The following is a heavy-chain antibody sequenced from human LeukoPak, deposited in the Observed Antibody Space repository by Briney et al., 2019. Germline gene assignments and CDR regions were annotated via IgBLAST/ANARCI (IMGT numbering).Heavy chain of an antibody. D-gene: IGHD3-22*01. J-gene: IGHJ3*02. CDR2: IGAFNGNT. V-gene: IGHV1-18*01. CDR1: GYSFDRYG. Sequence: GASVKVSCKASGYSFDRYGISWVRQAPGQGLEWLGWIGAFNGNTNYAQNLQGRATMTADTSTTTAYMELRSLSSDDTAVYYCARDFLSYDGSENHFEDTFDIWGQGTMVTVSS. CDR3: ARDFLSYDGSENHFEDTFDI.